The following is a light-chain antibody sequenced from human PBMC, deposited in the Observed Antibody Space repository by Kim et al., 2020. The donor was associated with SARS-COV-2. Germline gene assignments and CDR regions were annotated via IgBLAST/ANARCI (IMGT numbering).Light chain of an antibody. CDR3: HQYNDCPPGDT. Sequence: EIVMTQSPATLSVSPGERATLSCRASQSVSNNLAWYQLKPGQAPRLLIYGASTRATGTPARFSGSGSGTDFTLTDSSLQSEDFAVYYCHQYNDCPPGDTFGQETKLEI. J-gene: IGKJ2*01. CDR2: GAS. CDR1: QSVSNN. V-gene: IGKV3-15*01.